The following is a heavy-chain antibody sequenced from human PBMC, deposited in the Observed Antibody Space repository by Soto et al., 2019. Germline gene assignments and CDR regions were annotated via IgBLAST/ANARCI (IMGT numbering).Heavy chain of an antibody. CDR2: ISAYNGNT. D-gene: IGHD1-26*01. Sequence: ASVKVFFKAYGYTFTTHGMSCVRQAPGQGLEWMGWISAYNGNTNYAQKLQGRVTMTTVTSTSKAYMELRSLRSDDTAVYYCARVYSGSYTDYWAQGTLGT. CDR1: GYTFTTHG. J-gene: IGHJ4*02. CDR3: ARVYSGSYTDY. V-gene: IGHV1-18*04.